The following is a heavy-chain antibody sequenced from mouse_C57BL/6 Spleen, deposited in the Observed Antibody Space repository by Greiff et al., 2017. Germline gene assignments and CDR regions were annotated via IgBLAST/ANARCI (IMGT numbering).Heavy chain of an antibody. CDR3: ARAYGSSSYAMDY. D-gene: IGHD1-1*01. CDR1: GYSFTCYY. J-gene: IGHJ4*01. V-gene: IGHV1-66*01. Sequence: VQLQESGPELVKPGASVKISCKASGYSFTCYYIHWVKQRPGQGLEWIGWIYPGSGNTKYNEKFKGKATLTADTSSSTAYMQLSSLTSEDSAVYYCARAYGSSSYAMDYWGQGTSVTVSS. CDR2: IYPGSGNT.